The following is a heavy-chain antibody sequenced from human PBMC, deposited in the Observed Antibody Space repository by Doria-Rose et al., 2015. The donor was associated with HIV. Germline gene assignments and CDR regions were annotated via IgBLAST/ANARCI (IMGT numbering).Heavy chain of an antibody. J-gene: IGHJ1*01. D-gene: IGHD4-17*01. CDR2: IHHGGST. CDR3: ARGPSDFGDYVAFQH. V-gene: IGHV4-34*01. Sequence: LEWIGDIHHGGSTNYNPSLKRRGTISLDMSKNQFSLKVTSVTAADTAVYYCARGPSDFGDYVAFQHWGQGTLVTVSS.